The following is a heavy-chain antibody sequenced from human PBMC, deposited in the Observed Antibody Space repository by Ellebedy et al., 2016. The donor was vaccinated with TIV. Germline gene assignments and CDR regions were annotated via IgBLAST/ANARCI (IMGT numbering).Heavy chain of an antibody. V-gene: IGHV4-61*01. Sequence: SETLSLXCTVSGGSVNSGSYYWSWIRQPPGKELEWIGYIYYSGSTKYNPSLKSRVTISEDTSRKQFSLKLSSVTAADTAVYYCARTYSSGWYDWFDPWGQGTLVTVSS. D-gene: IGHD6-19*01. CDR3: ARTYSSGWYDWFDP. CDR2: IYYSGST. J-gene: IGHJ5*02. CDR1: GGSVNSGSYY.